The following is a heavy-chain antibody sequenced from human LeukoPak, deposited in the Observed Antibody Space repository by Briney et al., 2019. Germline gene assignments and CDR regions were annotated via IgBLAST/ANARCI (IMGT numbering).Heavy chain of an antibody. V-gene: IGHV4-4*02. D-gene: IGHD1-14*01. CDR1: SGSISSSTW. J-gene: IGHJ4*02. CDR3: ARAAPLTFYYFDY. CDR2: IYHSGST. Sequence: SGTLSLTCAVSSGSISSSTWWTWVRQPPGKGLEWIGEIYHSGSTNYNPSLKSRVTISVDTSKNQFSLKLSSVTAADTAVYYCARAAPLTFYYFDYWGQGTLVTVSS.